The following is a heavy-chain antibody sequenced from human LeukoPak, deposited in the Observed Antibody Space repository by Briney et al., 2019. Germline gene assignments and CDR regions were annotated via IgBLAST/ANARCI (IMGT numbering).Heavy chain of an antibody. CDR2: ITPDTGGT. J-gene: IGHJ5*02. D-gene: IGHD6-13*01. Sequence: ASVKVSCKTSGYTFAAYYIHWVRQAPGQGLEWMGWITPDTGGTNSAQKFQGRVTMTRDTSISTAYMEVSRLRSDDTAVYYCARMAAGKENGFDPWGQGTLVTVSS. CDR3: ARMAAGKENGFDP. V-gene: IGHV1-2*02. CDR1: GYTFAAYY.